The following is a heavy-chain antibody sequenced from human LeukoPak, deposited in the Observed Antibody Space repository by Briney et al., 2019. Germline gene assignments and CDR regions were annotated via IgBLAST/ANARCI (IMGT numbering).Heavy chain of an antibody. Sequence: PGGSLRLSCAASGFTFSSYWMSWVRQAPGKGLEWVANIKQDGSEKYYVDSVKGRFTISRDNAKNSLYLQMNSLRAEDTAVCYCARGLYSSSWYDYFDYWGQGTLVTVSS. D-gene: IGHD6-13*01. V-gene: IGHV3-7*04. CDR1: GFTFSSYW. J-gene: IGHJ4*02. CDR3: ARGLYSSSWYDYFDY. CDR2: IKQDGSEK.